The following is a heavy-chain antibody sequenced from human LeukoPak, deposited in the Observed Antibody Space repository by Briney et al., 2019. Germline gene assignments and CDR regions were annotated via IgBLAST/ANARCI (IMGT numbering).Heavy chain of an antibody. CDR3: ARARINHYDSSGNDAFDI. D-gene: IGHD3-22*01. J-gene: IGHJ3*02. CDR1: GFTFSSYS. V-gene: IGHV3-21*01. Sequence: PGGSLRLSCAASGFTFSSYSMNWGRQAPGKGLEWVSSISSSSSFIYYADSVKGRFTISRDNAKNSLYLQMNSLRAEDTAVYYCARARINHYDSSGNDAFDIWGQGTMVTVSS. CDR2: ISSSSSFI.